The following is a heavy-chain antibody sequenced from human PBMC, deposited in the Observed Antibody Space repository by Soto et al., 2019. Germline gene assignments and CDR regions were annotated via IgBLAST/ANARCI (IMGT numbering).Heavy chain of an antibody. CDR1: GFTFSAYS. CDR3: ARAPGDYYYMDV. CDR2: ISSGGGST. J-gene: IGHJ6*03. Sequence: GGSLRLSCAASGFTFSAYSMTWVRQAPGKGLEWVATISSGGGSTYYADSVKGRFTVSRDNSKNTLYLQMNSLRADDTAVYYCARAPGDYYYMDVWGKGTTVTVSS. V-gene: IGHV3-23*01.